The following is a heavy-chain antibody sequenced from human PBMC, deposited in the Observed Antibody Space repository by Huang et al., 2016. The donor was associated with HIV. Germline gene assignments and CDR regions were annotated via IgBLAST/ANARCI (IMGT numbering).Heavy chain of an antibody. CDR1: GGSIRSSDYH. Sequence: QLLLQESGPGLVKPSEALALTCAVSGGSIRSSDYHWGWIRQPPGKGLEWIGCSYETGSTHYSPSLMSRVPIAVDTSKNLFFLNLTSMTAADTAVYYCARHREGPVAYYSGWGSHLNYMDVWGRGRTVVVSS. CDR3: ARHREGPVAYYSGWGSHLNYMDV. J-gene: IGHJ6*03. V-gene: IGHV4-39*01. D-gene: IGHD3-10*01. CDR2: SYETGST.